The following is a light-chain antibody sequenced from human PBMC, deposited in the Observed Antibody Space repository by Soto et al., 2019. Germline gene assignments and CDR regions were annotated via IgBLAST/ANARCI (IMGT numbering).Light chain of an antibody. CDR2: AAS. V-gene: IGKV1-39*01. CDR1: QSISVH. Sequence: DIQMIQSPSSLSASVGDTVTITCRASQSISVHLNWYQQKPGKVPKLLIYAASNLQSGVPLRFSSSGSETDLALTISSLQPEDFATYYCQQSYITPYTFGQGTKLEIK. J-gene: IGKJ2*01. CDR3: QQSYITPYT.